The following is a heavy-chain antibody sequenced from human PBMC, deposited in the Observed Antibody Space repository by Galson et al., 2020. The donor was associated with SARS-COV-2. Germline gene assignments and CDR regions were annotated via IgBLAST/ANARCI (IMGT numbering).Heavy chain of an antibody. CDR2: ISSSSSYI. D-gene: IGHD3-9*01. CDR1: GFTFSSYS. V-gene: IGHV3-21*01. CDR3: ARDQAPTPDYDILTGYYTGRYYYYGMDV. J-gene: IGHJ6*02. Sequence: SLKISCAASGFTFSSYSMNWVRQAPGKGLEWVSSISSSSSYIYYADSVKGRFTISRDNAKNSLYLQMNSLRAEDTAVYDCARDQAPTPDYDILTGYYTGRYYYYGMDVWGQGTTVTVSS.